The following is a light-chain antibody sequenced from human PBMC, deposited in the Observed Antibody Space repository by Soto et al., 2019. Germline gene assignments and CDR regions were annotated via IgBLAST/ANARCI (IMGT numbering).Light chain of an antibody. CDR1: TSDIGAYDY. J-gene: IGLJ1*01. CDR3: SSYTDSTYV. CDR2: DVS. V-gene: IGLV2-14*01. Sequence: QSVLTQPASVSASPGQSITITCTGTTSDIGAYDYVSWYQQHPGKAPELIIYDVSNRPSGVSNRFSGSKSGNTASLTISGLQAEDEADYYCSSYTDSTYVFGPVTKVTVL.